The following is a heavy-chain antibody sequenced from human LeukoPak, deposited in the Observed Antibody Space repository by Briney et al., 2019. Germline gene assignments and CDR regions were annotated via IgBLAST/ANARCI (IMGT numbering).Heavy chain of an antibody. CDR2: INPNSGGT. J-gene: IGHJ5*02. Sequence: ASVKVSCKASGYTFTGYYMHWVRQAPGQGLEWMGWINPNSGGTNYAQKLQGRVTMTTDTSTSTAYMELRSLRSDDTAVYYCARDDSSSWYGEGGFDPWGQGTLVTVSS. CDR3: ARDDSSSWYGEGGFDP. V-gene: IGHV1-2*02. D-gene: IGHD6-13*01. CDR1: GYTFTGYY.